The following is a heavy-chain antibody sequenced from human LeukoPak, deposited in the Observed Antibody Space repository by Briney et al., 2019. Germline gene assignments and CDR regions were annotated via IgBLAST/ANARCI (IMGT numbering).Heavy chain of an antibody. J-gene: IGHJ6*03. CDR2: IYTSGST. D-gene: IGHD6-13*01. CDR1: GGSISSGSYY. Sequence: SQTLSLTCTVSGGSISSGSYYWSWIRQPAGKGLEWIGRIYTSGSTNYNPSLKSRVTISVDTSKNQFSLKLSSVTAADTAVYYCAGGYSSSWYVPYYYYYTDVWGKGTTVTISS. CDR3: AGGYSSSWYVPYYYYYTDV. V-gene: IGHV4-61*02.